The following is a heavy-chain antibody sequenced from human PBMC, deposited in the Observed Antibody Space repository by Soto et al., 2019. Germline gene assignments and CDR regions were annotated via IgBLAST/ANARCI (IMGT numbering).Heavy chain of an antibody. CDR3: AREEYYYGSGAFFDS. V-gene: IGHV1-69*08. CDR1: GGTFSSYT. D-gene: IGHD3-10*01. J-gene: IGHJ4*02. CDR2: IIRILGIA. Sequence: QVQLVQSGAEVKKPGSSVKVSCKASGGTFSSYTISWVRQAPGQGLEWMGRIIRILGIANYAQKFQGRVTITADKSTSTAYMELSSLRSEDTAVYYCAREEYYYGSGAFFDSWGQGTLVTVSS.